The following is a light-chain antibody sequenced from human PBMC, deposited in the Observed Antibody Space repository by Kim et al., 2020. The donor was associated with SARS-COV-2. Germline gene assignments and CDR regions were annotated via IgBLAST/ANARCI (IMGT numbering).Light chain of an antibody. CDR3: ETWDSDTRV. J-gene: IGLJ3*02. CDR1: SGHTTYI. V-gene: IGLV4-60*03. Sequence: QPVLTQSSSASASLGSSVKLTCTLSSGHTTYIIVWHQQQPGKAPRYLMKVEHTGNYNKGSGVPDRFSGSTSGADRFLTISNLQSEDEADYYCETWDSDTRVFGGGTQLTVL. CDR2: VEHTGNY.